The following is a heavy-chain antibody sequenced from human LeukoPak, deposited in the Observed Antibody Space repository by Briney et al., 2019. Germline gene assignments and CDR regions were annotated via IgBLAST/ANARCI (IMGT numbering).Heavy chain of an antibody. D-gene: IGHD3-16*02. CDR2: ISGSGGST. J-gene: IGHJ4*02. V-gene: IGHV3-23*01. CDR1: GFTFSSYA. CDR3: AKGVGGYDYVWGSYREYYFDY. Sequence: GGSLRLSCAASGFTFSSYAMSWVRQAPGKGLEWVSAISGSGGSTYYADSVKGRFTISRDNSKNTLYLQMNSLRAEDTAVYYCAKGVGGYDYVWGSYREYYFDYWGQGTLVTVSS.